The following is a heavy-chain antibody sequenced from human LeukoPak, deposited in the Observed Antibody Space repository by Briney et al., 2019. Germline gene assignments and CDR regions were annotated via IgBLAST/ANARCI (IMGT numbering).Heavy chain of an antibody. J-gene: IGHJ6*03. D-gene: IGHD1-7*01. Sequence: PSETLSLTCAVYVGPFSNYYWSWIRQPPGKGLEWIGEINDSGRTNYNPSLMSRVTVSVDTSKKQFSLRLTSVTATDTAVYYCARRWNYGRNYYIDVWGKGATVSVSS. CDR2: INDSGRT. CDR1: VGPFSNYY. V-gene: IGHV4-34*01. CDR3: ARRWNYGRNYYIDV.